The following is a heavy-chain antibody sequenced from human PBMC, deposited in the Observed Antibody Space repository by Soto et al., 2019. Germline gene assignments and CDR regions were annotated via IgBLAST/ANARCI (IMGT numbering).Heavy chain of an antibody. J-gene: IGHJ6*02. CDR3: ARDRRYYGSGSLSSPRKYYYYGMDV. Sequence: QVQLVESGGGVVQPGRSLRLSCAASGFTFSSYAMHWVRQAPGKGLEWVAVISNDGSNKYYADSVKGRFTISGDNSKNTLYLQMNSQRAEDTAVYYCARDRRYYGSGSLSSPRKYYYYGMDVWGQGTTVTVSS. V-gene: IGHV3-30-3*01. CDR1: GFTFSSYA. CDR2: ISNDGSNK. D-gene: IGHD3-10*01.